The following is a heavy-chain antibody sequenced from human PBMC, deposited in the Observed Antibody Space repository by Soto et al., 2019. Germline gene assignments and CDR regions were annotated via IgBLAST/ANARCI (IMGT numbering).Heavy chain of an antibody. D-gene: IGHD2-15*01. Sequence: ASVKVSCKASGYTFTGYYMNWVRQAPGQGLEWMGWINPNSGGTNYAKKFQGRVTMTRDTSISTAYMELRRLRSNDTAAYYSARAMVVAATDNWFDPWGQGTLVTVSS. CDR2: INPNSGGT. V-gene: IGHV1-2*02. J-gene: IGHJ5*02. CDR3: ARAMVVAATDNWFDP. CDR1: GYTFTGYY.